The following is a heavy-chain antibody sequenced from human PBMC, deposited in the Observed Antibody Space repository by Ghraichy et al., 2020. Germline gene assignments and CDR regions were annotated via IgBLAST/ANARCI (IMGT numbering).Heavy chain of an antibody. CDR3: ARDPGYCSGGRCFGDAFDI. Sequence: GESLNISCAASGFTFISYYMNWVRQAPGKGLEWVSYISSSSSYIYYADSVEGRFTISRDNDKNSLFLQMNSLRAEDTAVYCCARDPGYCSGGRCFGDAFDIWGQGTMVTVSS. J-gene: IGHJ3*02. CDR2: ISSSSSYI. V-gene: IGHV3-21*01. CDR1: GFTFISYY. D-gene: IGHD2-15*01.